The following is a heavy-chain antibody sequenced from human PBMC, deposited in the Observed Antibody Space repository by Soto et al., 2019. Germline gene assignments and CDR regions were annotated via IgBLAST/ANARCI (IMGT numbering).Heavy chain of an antibody. D-gene: IGHD3-3*01. J-gene: IGHJ5*02. CDR1: GFTFSSYS. Sequence: GGSLRLSCAASGFTFSSYSMNWVRQAPGKGLDWVSFISSSSSYIYYADSVKGRFTISRDNAKNSLYLQMNSLRAEDTAVYYCARDPSGLRFLEWLLYWFDPWGQGTLVTVSS. V-gene: IGHV3-21*01. CDR2: ISSSSSYI. CDR3: ARDPSGLRFLEWLLYWFDP.